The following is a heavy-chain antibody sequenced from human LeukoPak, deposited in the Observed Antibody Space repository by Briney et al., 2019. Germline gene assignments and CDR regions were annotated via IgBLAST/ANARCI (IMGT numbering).Heavy chain of an antibody. CDR2: IYPGDSDT. D-gene: IGHD3-3*01. CDR1: GYSFTSYW. V-gene: IGHV5-51*01. Sequence: GESLKISCKGSGYSFTSYWIGWERQMPGKGLEWMGIIYPGDSDTRYSPSFQGQVTISADKSISTAYLQWSSLKASDTAMYYCARQIYDFWTIHNWFDPWGQGTLVTVSS. CDR3: ARQIYDFWTIHNWFDP. J-gene: IGHJ5*02.